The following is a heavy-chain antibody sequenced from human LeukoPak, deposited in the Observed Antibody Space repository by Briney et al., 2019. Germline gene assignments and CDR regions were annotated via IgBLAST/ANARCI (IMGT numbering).Heavy chain of an antibody. CDR1: GGSISSYY. CDR2: ISYSGST. V-gene: IGHV4-59*01. CDR3: ATDGNFDL. Sequence: NTSETLSLTCTVSGGSISSYYWSWIRQPPGKGLEWIGYISYSGSTSYNPSLRSRVTISIDTSKNQFSLKLSSVTAADTAVYYCATDGNFDLWGRGTLVTVSS. J-gene: IGHJ2*01. D-gene: IGHD1-26*01.